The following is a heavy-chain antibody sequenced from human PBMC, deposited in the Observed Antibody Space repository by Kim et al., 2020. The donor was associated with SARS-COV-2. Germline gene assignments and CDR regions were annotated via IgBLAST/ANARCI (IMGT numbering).Heavy chain of an antibody. CDR2: VYHTGTT. CDR3: ARHPGNPRGLFDP. J-gene: IGHJ5*02. V-gene: IGHV4-39*01. D-gene: IGHD4-17*01. Sequence: SETLSLTCTVSSGFIGSGDYFWAWIRQSPEKGLEWIGSVYHTGTTYYSPSLQSRVTMSVDTSKSQFYLRLSSMTAADTAKYFFARHPGNPRGLFDPWGQGTLGTVSS. CDR1: SGFIGSGDYF.